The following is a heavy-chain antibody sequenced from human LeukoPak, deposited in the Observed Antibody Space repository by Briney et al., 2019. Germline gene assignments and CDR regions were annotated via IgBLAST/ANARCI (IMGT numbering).Heavy chain of an antibody. CDR2: IYSGGST. CDR3: ASDALYSYCSSTSCYGPNDY. V-gene: IGHV3-66*01. Sequence: PGGSLSLSCAASGFTVSSNYMSWVRQAPGKGLEWVSVIYSGGSTYYADSVKGRFTISRDNAKNSLYLQMNSLRAEDTAVYYCASDALYSYCSSTSCYGPNDYWGQGTLVTVSS. J-gene: IGHJ4*02. CDR1: GFTVSSNY. D-gene: IGHD2-2*01.